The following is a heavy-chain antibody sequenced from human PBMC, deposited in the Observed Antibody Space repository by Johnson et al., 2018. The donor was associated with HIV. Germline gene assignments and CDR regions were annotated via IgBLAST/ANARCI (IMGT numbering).Heavy chain of an antibody. Sequence: QVQLVESGGGVVQPGRSLRLSCAASGFTFSSYGMHWVRQAPGKGLQWVAAIWYDGTTEYYADSVKGRFTISSDNSKDALNLQMNCLRAVDTAGYYCAKGGVLAAGTEGYAFDIWGQGTMVTVSS. V-gene: IGHV3-33*06. CDR3: AKGGVLAAGTEGYAFDI. CDR2: IWYDGTTE. CDR1: GFTFSSYG. D-gene: IGHD6-13*01. J-gene: IGHJ3*02.